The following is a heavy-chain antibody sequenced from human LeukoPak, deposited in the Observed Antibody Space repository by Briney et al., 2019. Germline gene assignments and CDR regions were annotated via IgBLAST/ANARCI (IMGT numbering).Heavy chain of an antibody. CDR3: ARGDVGIEAAGNVLNFLDY. J-gene: IGHJ4*02. CDR1: GFTFSNYA. V-gene: IGHV3-23*01. D-gene: IGHD6-13*01. Sequence: PGGSLRLSCAASGFTFSNYAMNWVRQAPGKGLEWVSIISGSGGSTHYADSVKGRLAISRDNSRNTVYLQMNSLRAEDTAVYHCARGDVGIEAAGNVLNFLDYWGQGILVTVSS. CDR2: ISGSGGST.